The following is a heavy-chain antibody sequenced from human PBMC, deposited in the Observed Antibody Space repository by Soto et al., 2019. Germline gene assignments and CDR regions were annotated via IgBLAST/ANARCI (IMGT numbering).Heavy chain of an antibody. V-gene: IGHV1-18*01. J-gene: IGHJ4*02. CDR2: ISGYNGDT. CDR1: GYTFASYG. Sequence: QVQLVQSGAEVKKDGASVKVSCKASGYTFASYGISWVRQAPGQGLEWMGWISGYNGDTYYAQKLQDRVTMTTDTYTSTVYMELRSLRSDDTAVYYCARGGRGVTLYFYYWGQGTLVTASS. CDR3: ARGGRGVTLYFYY. D-gene: IGHD3-10*01.